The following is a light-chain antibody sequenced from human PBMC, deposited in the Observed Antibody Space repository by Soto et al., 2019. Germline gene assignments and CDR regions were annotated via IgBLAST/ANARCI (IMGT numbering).Light chain of an antibody. Sequence: QSVLTQPPSASGSPGQSVTISCTGTSSDVGGYNYVSWYQHHPGKAPKLMIYEVIRQPSGVPDRFSGSKSGNTASLTVSGLQAEDEADYYCSSYAGSNNLVFGGGTKLTVL. V-gene: IGLV2-8*01. J-gene: IGLJ2*01. CDR3: SSYAGSNNLV. CDR2: EVI. CDR1: SSDVGGYNY.